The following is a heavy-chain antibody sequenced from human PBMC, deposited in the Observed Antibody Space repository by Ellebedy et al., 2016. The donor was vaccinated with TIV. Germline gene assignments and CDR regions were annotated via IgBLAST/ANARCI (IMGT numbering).Heavy chain of an antibody. Sequence: PGGSLRLSCAASGFTFSSYSMNWVRQAPGKGLDWVSSISSSGSYIYYADSVKGRFTISRDNARNSLSLQMNSLRVEDTAVYYCARGPQFRFAELIEFWGHGTLVTVSS. V-gene: IGHV3-21*01. CDR1: GFTFSSYS. CDR3: ARGPQFRFAELIEF. CDR2: ISSSGSYI. J-gene: IGHJ4*01. D-gene: IGHD3-10*01.